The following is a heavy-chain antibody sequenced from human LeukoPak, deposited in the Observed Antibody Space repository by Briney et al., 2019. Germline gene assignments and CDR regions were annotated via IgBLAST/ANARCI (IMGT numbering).Heavy chain of an antibody. CDR1: GGSISSGGYY. Sequence: PSETLSLTCTVSGGSISSGGYYWSWIRQHPGKGLDWIGYIYYSGSTYYNPSLKSRVTISVDTSKNQFSLKLSSVTAADTAVYYCARDRGFGDRITYGMDVWGQETTVTVSS. J-gene: IGHJ6*02. V-gene: IGHV4-31*03. CDR2: IYYSGST. CDR3: ARDRGFGDRITYGMDV. D-gene: IGHD3-10*01.